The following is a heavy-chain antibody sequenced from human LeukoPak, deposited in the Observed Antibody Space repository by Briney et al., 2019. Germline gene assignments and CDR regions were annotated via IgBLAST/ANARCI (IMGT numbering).Heavy chain of an antibody. V-gene: IGHV1-24*01. Sequence: ASVKVSCKVSGYTLTELSMHWVRQAPGKGLERMGGFDPEDGETIYAQKFQCRVTMTEDTSTDTAYMELSSLRSEDTAVYYCATRYMETGYSSGWYLPFFDYWGQGTLVTVSS. CDR2: FDPEDGET. D-gene: IGHD6-19*01. CDR1: GYTLTELS. CDR3: ATRYMETGYSSGWYLPFFDY. J-gene: IGHJ4*02.